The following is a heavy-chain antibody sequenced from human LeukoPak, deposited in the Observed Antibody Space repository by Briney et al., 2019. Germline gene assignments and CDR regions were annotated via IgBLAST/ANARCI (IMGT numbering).Heavy chain of an antibody. CDR3: ARGVVNYYYYYMDV. D-gene: IGHD3-22*01. CDR2: IYSGGST. V-gene: IGHV3-66*02. Sequence: PGGSLRLSCAASGFTFNNYAMTWVRQSPGKGLEWVSVIYSGGSTYYADSVKGRFTISRDNSKNTLYLQMNSLRAEDTAVYYCARGVVNYYYYYMDVWGKGTTVTVSS. CDR1: GFTFNNYA. J-gene: IGHJ6*03.